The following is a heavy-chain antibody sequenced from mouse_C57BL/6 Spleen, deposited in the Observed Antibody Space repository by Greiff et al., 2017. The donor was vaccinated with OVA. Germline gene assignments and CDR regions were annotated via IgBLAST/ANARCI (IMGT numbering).Heavy chain of an antibody. V-gene: IGHV1-54*01. D-gene: IGHD1-1*01. J-gene: IGHJ3*01. Sequence: VQLQQSGAELVRPGTSVKVSCKASGYAFTNYLIEWVKQRPGQGLEWIGVINPGSGGTNYNEKFKGKATLTADKSSSTAYMQLSSLTSEDSAVYSCARRTVEGFAYWGQGTLVTVSA. CDR3: ARRTVEGFAY. CDR1: GYAFTNYL. CDR2: INPGSGGT.